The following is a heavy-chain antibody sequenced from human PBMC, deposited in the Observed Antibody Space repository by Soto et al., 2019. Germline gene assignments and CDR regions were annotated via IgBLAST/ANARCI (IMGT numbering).Heavy chain of an antibody. V-gene: IGHV2-5*02. Sequence: QITLKESGPTLVKPAQTLTLTCSFSGFSLTTRGVGVGWIRQPPGKALDLLALIYWDDDKRYSTSLKSRLTITKDSSKNQVVLTMTNMDPVDTATYFCAHSAYYDSSGNDAVSVWGQGTLVTVSS. J-gene: IGHJ3*01. CDR3: AHSAYYDSSGNDAVSV. CDR1: GFSLTTRGVG. D-gene: IGHD3-22*01. CDR2: IYWDDDK.